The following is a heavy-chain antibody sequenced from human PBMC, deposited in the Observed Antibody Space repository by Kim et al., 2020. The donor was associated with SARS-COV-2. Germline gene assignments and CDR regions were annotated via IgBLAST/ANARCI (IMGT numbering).Heavy chain of an antibody. D-gene: IGHD3-10*01. J-gene: IGHJ4*02. Sequence: SETLSLTCAVYGGSFSGYYWSWIRQPPGKGLEWIGEINHSGSTNYNPSLKSRVTISVDTSKNQFSLKLSSVTAADTAVYYCQSYYGSGSYYDWGQGTLVTVSS. V-gene: IGHV4-34*01. CDR3: QSYYGSGSYYD. CDR2: INHSGST. CDR1: GGSFSGYY.